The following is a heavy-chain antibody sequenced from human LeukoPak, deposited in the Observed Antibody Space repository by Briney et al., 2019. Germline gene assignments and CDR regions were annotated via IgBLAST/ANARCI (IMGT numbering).Heavy chain of an antibody. CDR3: ARGTMVRGVIGYFDY. V-gene: IGHV3-7*01. D-gene: IGHD3-10*01. Sequence: PGGSLRLSCAASGFTFSSYWMSWVRQAPGKGLEWVANIKQDGSEKYYVDSVKGRFTISRDNAKNTLYLQMNSLRAEDTAVYYCARGTMVRGVIGYFDYWGQGTLVTVSS. CDR2: IKQDGSEK. CDR1: GFTFSSYW. J-gene: IGHJ4*02.